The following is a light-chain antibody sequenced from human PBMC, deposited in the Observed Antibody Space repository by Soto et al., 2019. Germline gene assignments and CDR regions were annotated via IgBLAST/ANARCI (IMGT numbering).Light chain of an antibody. CDR2: GVT. Sequence: QPVLTQPASVSGSPGQSITISCTGTSSDVGAYNYVSWYQQHPGEAPKLIIYGVTNRPSGVSYRFSGSKSDYTASLTISGLQAEDEADYYCSSYSTSFFYVFGTGTKVTVL. V-gene: IGLV2-14*01. J-gene: IGLJ1*01. CDR1: SSDVGAYNY. CDR3: SSYSTSFFYV.